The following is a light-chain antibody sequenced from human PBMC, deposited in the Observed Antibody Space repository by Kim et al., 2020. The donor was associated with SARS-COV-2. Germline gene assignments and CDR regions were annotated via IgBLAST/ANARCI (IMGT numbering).Light chain of an antibody. Sequence: SASVGDRVTITCRASQVIHTYLAWFQQKPGQAPKSLIYAASNSHSGVSSRFSGSGSGTDFTLTISGLQPEDFAIYYCQQYNRYPYTFGQGTKLEIK. CDR3: QQYNRYPYT. V-gene: IGKV1-16*01. CDR2: AAS. CDR1: QVIHTY. J-gene: IGKJ2*01.